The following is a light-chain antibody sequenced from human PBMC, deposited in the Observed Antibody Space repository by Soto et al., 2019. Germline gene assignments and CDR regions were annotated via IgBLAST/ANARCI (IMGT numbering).Light chain of an antibody. J-gene: IGKJ1*01. CDR2: DAS. V-gene: IGKV1-5*01. Sequence: DIQMTQSPSSLSASVGDRVTITCRASQSISSDLNWYQQKPGKAPKLLIYDASSLESGVPSRFSGSGSGTEFTLTISSLQPDDFATYYCQHYNSYSEAFGQGTKVDIK. CDR1: QSISSD. CDR3: QHYNSYSEA.